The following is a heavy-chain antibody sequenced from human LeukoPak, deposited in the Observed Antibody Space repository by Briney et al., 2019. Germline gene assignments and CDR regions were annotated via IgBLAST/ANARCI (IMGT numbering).Heavy chain of an antibody. Sequence: PGGSLRLSCAASGFTFSSYSMNWVRQAPGKGLEWVSYISSSSSTIYYADSVKGRFTISRDNAKNSLYLQMNSLRAEDTAVYYCARDRDYGSGSYTHHDAFDIWGQGTMVTVSS. J-gene: IGHJ3*02. CDR3: ARDRDYGSGSYTHHDAFDI. V-gene: IGHV3-48*01. CDR1: GFTFSSYS. D-gene: IGHD3-10*01. CDR2: ISSSSSTI.